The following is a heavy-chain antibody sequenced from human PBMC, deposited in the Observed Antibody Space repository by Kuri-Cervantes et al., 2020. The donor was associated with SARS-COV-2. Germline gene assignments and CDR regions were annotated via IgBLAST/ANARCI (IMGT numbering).Heavy chain of an antibody. D-gene: IGHD1-26*01. V-gene: IGHV3-7*03. CDR2: IDQDGYEK. J-gene: IGHJ4*02. CDR3: ARPSLNTGSYFPD. CDR1: GFTFSSYW. Sequence: GVLKISCAASGFTFSSYWMGWVRQAPGKGLEWVANIDQDGYEKYFVDSAKGRFSISRDNAKNSLFLQMNSLRAEDTAIYFCARPSLNTGSYFPDWGQGTLVTVSS.